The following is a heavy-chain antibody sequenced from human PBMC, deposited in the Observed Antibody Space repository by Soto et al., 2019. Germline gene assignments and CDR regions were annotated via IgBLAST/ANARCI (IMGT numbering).Heavy chain of an antibody. D-gene: IGHD3-3*01. J-gene: IGHJ4*02. Sequence: QPGGSLRLSCVVSGVTFNSYGMHWVRQAPGKGLEWVAAISYDESNRYYADSVKGRFTISRDNSKNTVYLQMNSLRIEDTAVYYCAKDRGFLEWLSSVFDYWGQGTLVTVSS. CDR3: AKDRGFLEWLSSVFDY. CDR2: ISYDESNR. V-gene: IGHV3-30*18. CDR1: GVTFNSYG.